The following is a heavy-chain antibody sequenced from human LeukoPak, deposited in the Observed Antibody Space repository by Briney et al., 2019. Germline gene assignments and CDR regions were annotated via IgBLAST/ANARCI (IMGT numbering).Heavy chain of an antibody. V-gene: IGHV3-23*01. Sequence: PGGSLRLSCAASGFTFSSYAMSWVRQAPGKGLEWVSAISGSGGSTYYADSVKGRFTISRDNSKDTLCLQMNSLRDEDTAVCYCAKSWSCVQYNDWLCYFDYWGQGTQVTVSS. D-gene: IGHD3-9*01. J-gene: IGHJ4*02. CDR1: GFTFSSYA. CDR2: ISGSGGST. CDR3: AKSWSCVQYNDWLCYFDY.